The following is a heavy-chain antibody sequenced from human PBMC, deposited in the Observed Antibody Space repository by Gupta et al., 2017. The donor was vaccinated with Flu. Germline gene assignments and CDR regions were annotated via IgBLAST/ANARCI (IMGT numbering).Heavy chain of an antibody. V-gene: IGHV1-18*01. D-gene: IGHD3-10*01. CDR3: ARRRYGGDYRGMDV. J-gene: IGHJ6*02. CDR2: INPKNGNT. Sequence: QVPGQGLEYVGMINPKNGNTDYDQKFQGRLTVTTDTSTTTAYMELRSLISDDTAIYYCARRRYGGDYRGMDVWGRGTRVTVSS.